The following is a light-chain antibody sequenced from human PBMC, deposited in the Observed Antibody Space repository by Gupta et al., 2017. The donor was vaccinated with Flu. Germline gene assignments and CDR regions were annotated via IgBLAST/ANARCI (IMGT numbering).Light chain of an antibody. J-gene: IGKJ3*01. V-gene: IGKV1-39*01. CDR2: RAS. CDR1: QSSSNY. Sequence: DRVTITCRASQSSSNYLNGYQKKPGEAPKLLVYRASSLQSGVPSRFSGSGSGTDFTLTISSLQPEDCSSDFCQQSYSTPLLTFGPGTKVDIK. CDR3: QQSYSTPLLT.